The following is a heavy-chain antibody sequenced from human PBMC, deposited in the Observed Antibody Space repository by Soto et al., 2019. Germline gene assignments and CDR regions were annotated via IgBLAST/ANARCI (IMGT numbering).Heavy chain of an antibody. CDR2: INHSGST. J-gene: IGHJ5*02. CDR1: GGSFSGYY. D-gene: IGHD2-15*01. Sequence: SETLSLTCAVYGGSFSGYYWSWIRQPPGKGLEWIGEINHSGSTNYNPSLKSRVTISVDTSKNQFSLKLSSVTAADTAVYYCARGKRLLYCSGGSCYVGWFDPWGQGTLVTVSS. V-gene: IGHV4-34*01. CDR3: ARGKRLLYCSGGSCYVGWFDP.